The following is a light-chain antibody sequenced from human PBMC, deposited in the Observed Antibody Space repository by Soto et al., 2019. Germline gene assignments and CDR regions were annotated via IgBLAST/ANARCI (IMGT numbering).Light chain of an antibody. CDR3: QQYNDWPPIT. CDR1: KSVRSD. V-gene: IGKV3-15*01. J-gene: IGKJ5*01. CDR2: GGS. Sequence: EIVMTQSPATLSVPPGDSATFSCRASKSVRSDLAWYQQKPGQAPRLLIYGGSIRAADIPDRFSGSGSGTELTLTISTLQSEDFAVYYCQQYNDWPPITFGQGTRLETK.